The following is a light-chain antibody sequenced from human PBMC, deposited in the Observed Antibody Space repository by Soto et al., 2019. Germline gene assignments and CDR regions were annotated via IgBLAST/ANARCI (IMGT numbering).Light chain of an antibody. CDR1: QSVSSY. V-gene: IGKV3-11*01. J-gene: IGKJ4*01. Sequence: EIVLTQSPATLSLSPGERSTVCCMASQSVSSYLAWYQQKPGQAPRLLIYDASNRATGIPARFSGSGSGTDFTLTISSLEPEDFAVYYCQQRSNWPLTFGGGTKVDIK. CDR3: QQRSNWPLT. CDR2: DAS.